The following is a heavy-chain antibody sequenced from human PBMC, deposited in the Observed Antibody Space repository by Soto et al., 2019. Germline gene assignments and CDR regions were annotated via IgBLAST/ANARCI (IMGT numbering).Heavy chain of an antibody. Sequence: GGSLRLSCAASGFTFSSYAMSWVRQAPGKWLEWVSGISGGGTTTYYADSAKGRFTISRDNSKNTLYLQMHSLRAEDTAIYYCAPPYDFWSGYSMEGMDVWGQGXTVTVSS. CDR1: GFTFSSYA. CDR2: ISGGGTTT. J-gene: IGHJ6*02. V-gene: IGHV3-23*01. D-gene: IGHD3-3*01. CDR3: APPYDFWSGYSMEGMDV.